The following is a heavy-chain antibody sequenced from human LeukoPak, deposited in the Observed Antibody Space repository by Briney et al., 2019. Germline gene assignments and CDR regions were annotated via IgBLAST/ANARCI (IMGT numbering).Heavy chain of an antibody. D-gene: IGHD6-13*01. CDR1: GGSISSGGYY. V-gene: IGHV4-30-2*01. CDR2: IYHSGST. CDR3: ARGPVGQQLVRPTWFDP. Sequence: SETLSLTCTVSGGSISSGGYYWSWIRQPPGKGLEWIGYIYHSGSTYYNPSLKSRVTISVDRSKNQFSLKLCSVTAADTAVYYCARGPVGQQLVRPTWFDPWGQGTLVTVSS. J-gene: IGHJ5*02.